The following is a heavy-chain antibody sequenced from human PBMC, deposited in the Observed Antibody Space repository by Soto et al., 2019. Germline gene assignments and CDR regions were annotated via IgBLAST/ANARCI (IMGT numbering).Heavy chain of an antibody. CDR1: GFTFSSYA. V-gene: IGHV3-30-3*02. Sequence: GGSLRLSCATSGFTFSSYALHWVRQAPGRGLEWVALISNDGANTYYTDSVRGRFSVSRDKSSKTLFLHMTSLTPDDTAVYYCARGLRFLEHWGQGTVVTVSS. CDR3: ARGLRFLEH. J-gene: IGHJ1*01. CDR2: ISNDGANT. D-gene: IGHD3-3*01.